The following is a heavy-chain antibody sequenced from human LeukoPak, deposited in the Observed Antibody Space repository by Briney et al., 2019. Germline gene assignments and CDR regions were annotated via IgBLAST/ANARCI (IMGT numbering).Heavy chain of an antibody. Sequence: SETLSLTCAVSSGSISSNTYYWGWIRQPPGKGLEWIGSIYYSGSTYYNPSLKSRVTISVDTSKNQFSLKLSSVTAADTAVYYCARHTGCSSTSCYRFDYWGQGTLVTVSS. CDR3: ARHTGCSSTSCYRFDY. CDR1: SGSISSNTYY. V-gene: IGHV4-39*01. D-gene: IGHD2-2*01. J-gene: IGHJ4*02. CDR2: IYYSGST.